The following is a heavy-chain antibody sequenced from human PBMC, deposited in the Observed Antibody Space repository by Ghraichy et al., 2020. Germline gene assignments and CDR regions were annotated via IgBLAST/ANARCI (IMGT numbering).Heavy chain of an antibody. J-gene: IGHJ4*02. D-gene: IGHD1-26*01. CDR2: IYYNGRT. CDR3: ARDGWERQGSFDY. Sequence: SETLSLTCTVSGVSITNSGYYWGWIRQTPGKGLEWIGNIYYNGRTNENSSLKRRVTISVDTSQNQFSLKLNSVTAADTAVYYCARDGWERQGSFDYWGQGSLVTVSS. CDR1: GVSITNSGYY. V-gene: IGHV4-39*01.